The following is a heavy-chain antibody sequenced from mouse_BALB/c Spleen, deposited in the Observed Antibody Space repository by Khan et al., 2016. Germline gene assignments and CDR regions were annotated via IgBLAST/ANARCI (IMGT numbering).Heavy chain of an antibody. CDR1: GYTFTDYS. V-gene: IGHV9-2-1*01. D-gene: IGHD1-1*01. J-gene: IGHJ4*01. CDR3: ARSRGSSYDYYAMDD. CDR2: INTETGEP. Sequence: QIQLVQSGPELKKPGETVKISCKASGYTFTDYSMHWVKQAPGKGLKWMGWINTETGEPTYADDFKGRFAFSLETSASTAYLQINNLKNEDTATYCCARSRGSSYDYYAMDDWGQGTSVTVSS.